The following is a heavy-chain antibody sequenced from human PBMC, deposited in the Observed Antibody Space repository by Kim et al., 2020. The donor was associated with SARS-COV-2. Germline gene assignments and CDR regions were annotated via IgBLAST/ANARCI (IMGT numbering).Heavy chain of an antibody. CDR1: GFTFSSYS. J-gene: IGHJ4*02. V-gene: IGHV3-21*01. Sequence: VGSLRLSCAASGFTFSSYSMNWVRQAPGKGLEWVSAISSSSSYIYYADSVKGRFTISRDNAKNSLYLQMNILRAEDTAGYYCARVGVVVNAFDYWRQGT. D-gene: IGHD2-21*01. CDR3: ARVGVVVNAFDY. CDR2: ISSSSSYI.